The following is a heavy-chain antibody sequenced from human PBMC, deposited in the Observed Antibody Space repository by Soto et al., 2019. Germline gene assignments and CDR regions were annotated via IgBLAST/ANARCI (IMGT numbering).Heavy chain of an antibody. Sequence: QVTLKESGPVLVKPTETLTLRCTVSGLSITDSEMGVSWIRQPPGQPLVWLAHIDSSGEKSYRTFLKSRLAISKDPSKSQIVLTMTNMDPADTATYYCARRHLAVAVSPWFDPWGQGIPVTVSS. D-gene: IGHD6-19*01. V-gene: IGHV2-26*01. CDR1: GLSITDSEMG. J-gene: IGHJ5*02. CDR3: ARRHLAVAVSPWFDP. CDR2: IDSSGEK.